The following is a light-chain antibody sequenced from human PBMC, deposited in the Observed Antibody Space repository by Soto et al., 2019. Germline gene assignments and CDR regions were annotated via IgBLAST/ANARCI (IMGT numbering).Light chain of an antibody. Sequence: QSALTQPRSVSGSPGQSVTVSCTGTSGDVGAFHYVSWYQYHPGKAPKLIIYDVNQRPSGVPHRFSGSKSGNTASLTSSGLQAEDEADYYCCSYAGTSFLDVFGTGTKLTVL. CDR3: CSYAGTSFLDV. CDR1: SGDVGAFHY. J-gene: IGLJ1*01. CDR2: DVN. V-gene: IGLV2-11*01.